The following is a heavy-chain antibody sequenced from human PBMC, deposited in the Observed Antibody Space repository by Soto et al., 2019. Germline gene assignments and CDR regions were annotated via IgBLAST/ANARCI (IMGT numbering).Heavy chain of an antibody. V-gene: IGHV3-11*05. CDR2: VSRSSSYA. CDR3: ATAPREWELLRYFDN. D-gene: IGHD1-26*01. CDR1: GFTFSDYY. J-gene: IGHJ4*02. Sequence: QVQLVESGGGLVEPGGALRLSCAASGFTFSDYYMSWIRQARGKGREWVLCVSRSSSYASYGDSVKGRFTISRDNGNNSLYLQMNSLRDEDTAVYFCATAPREWELLRYFDNWGQGTLVTVSS.